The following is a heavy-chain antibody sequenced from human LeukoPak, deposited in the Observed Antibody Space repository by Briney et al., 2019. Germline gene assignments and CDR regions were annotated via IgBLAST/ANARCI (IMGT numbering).Heavy chain of an antibody. Sequence: SETLSLTCAVYGGSFSGYYWSWIRQPPGKGLEWIGEINHSGSTNYNPSLTSRVTISVDTSKNQFSLKLSSVTAADTAVYYCARGLGIAAAGYFDYWGQGTLVTVSS. CDR3: ARGLGIAAAGYFDY. D-gene: IGHD6-13*01. V-gene: IGHV4-34*01. CDR2: INHSGST. CDR1: GGSFSGYY. J-gene: IGHJ4*02.